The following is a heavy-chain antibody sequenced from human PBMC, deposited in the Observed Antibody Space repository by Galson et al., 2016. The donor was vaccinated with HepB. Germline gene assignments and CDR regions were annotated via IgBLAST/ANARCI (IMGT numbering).Heavy chain of an antibody. V-gene: IGHV1-69*13. CDR3: AIDLEQRRRFDP. CDR1: GGSFDYYA. Sequence: SVKVSCKASGGSFDYYAINWVRQAPGQGLEWMGGIIPIFGTANYAQRFQGRVTFTADESTTTAYMELSSLRSEDTAVYYCAIDLEQRRRFDPWGQGTLVTVSS. D-gene: IGHD1/OR15-1a*01. CDR2: IIPIFGTA. J-gene: IGHJ5*02.